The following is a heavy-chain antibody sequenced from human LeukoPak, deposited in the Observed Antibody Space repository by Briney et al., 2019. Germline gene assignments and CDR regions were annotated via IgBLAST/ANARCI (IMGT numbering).Heavy chain of an antibody. J-gene: IGHJ5*02. Sequence: GGSLRLTCAASGFTFSSYWMHWVRQAPGKGLVWVSRINSDGSSTSYADSVKGRFTISRDNAKNTLYLQMNSLRAEDTAVYYCASQYSCSTHNWFDPWGQGTLVTVSS. D-gene: IGHD6-6*01. V-gene: IGHV3-74*01. CDR3: ASQYSCSTHNWFDP. CDR2: INSDGSST. CDR1: GFTFSSYW.